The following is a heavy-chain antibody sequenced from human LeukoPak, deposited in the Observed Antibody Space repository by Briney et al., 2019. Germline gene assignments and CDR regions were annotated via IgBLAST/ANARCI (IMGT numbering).Heavy chain of an antibody. V-gene: IGHV1-46*01. CDR1: GYTFTSYY. CDR3: ARDAERATNGEYYFDY. J-gene: IGHJ4*02. D-gene: IGHD5-24*01. CDR2: INPSGGST. Sequence: ASVKVSCKASGYTFTSYYMHWVRQAPGQGLEWMGIINPSGGSTSYAQKFQGRVTMTRDTSTSTVYMELSSLRSEDTAVYYCARDAERATNGEYYFDYWGQGTLVTVSS.